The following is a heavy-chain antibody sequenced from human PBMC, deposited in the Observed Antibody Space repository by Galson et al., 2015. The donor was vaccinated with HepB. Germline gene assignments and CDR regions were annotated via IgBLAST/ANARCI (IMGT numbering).Heavy chain of an antibody. CDR1: GFSFRDCT. CDR2: ISPDVSTI. CDR3: ARDFKENFDY. D-gene: IGHD2/OR15-2a*01. J-gene: IGHJ4*02. Sequence: SLRLSCAASGFSFRDCTIHWVRQAPVQGLEWLGFISPDVSTIFYADYVQGPFTISRDNTNSTPLLQVDSLRPEDTAGYYCARDFKENFDYWGQGTLVTVSS. V-gene: IGHV3-30*01.